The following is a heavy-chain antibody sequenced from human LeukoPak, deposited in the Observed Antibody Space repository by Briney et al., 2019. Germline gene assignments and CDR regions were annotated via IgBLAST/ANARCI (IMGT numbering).Heavy chain of an antibody. V-gene: IGHV4-34*01. J-gene: IGHJ2*01. Sequence: KPSETLSLTCAVYGGSFSGYYWSWIRQPPGKGLEWIGEINHSGSTNYNPSLKSRVTISVDTSKNQFSLKLSSVTAADTAVYYCARGPGGEEDCSGGSCYLPDNSWYFDLWGRGTLVTVSS. D-gene: IGHD2-15*01. CDR3: ARGPGGEEDCSGGSCYLPDNSWYFDL. CDR1: GGSFSGYY. CDR2: INHSGST.